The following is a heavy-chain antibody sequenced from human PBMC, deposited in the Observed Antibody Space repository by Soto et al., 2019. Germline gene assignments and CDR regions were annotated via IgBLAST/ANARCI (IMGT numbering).Heavy chain of an antibody. CDR2: IWYDGSNK. J-gene: IGHJ4*02. Sequence: GGSLRLSCAASGFTFSSYGMHWVRQAPGKGLEWVAVIWYDGSNKYYADSVKGRFTISSDNSKNTLYLQMNSLRAEDTAVYYCARDPSYYYDSSGYYGGYFDYWGQGTLVTVSS. V-gene: IGHV3-33*01. CDR1: GFTFSSYG. CDR3: ARDPSYYYDSSGYYGGYFDY. D-gene: IGHD3-22*01.